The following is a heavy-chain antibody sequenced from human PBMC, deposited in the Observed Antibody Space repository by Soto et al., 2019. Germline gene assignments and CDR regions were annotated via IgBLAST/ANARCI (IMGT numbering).Heavy chain of an antibody. J-gene: IGHJ4*02. CDR2: ISYDGSNK. V-gene: IGHV3-30-3*01. CDR3: ARGRTPD. Sequence: QVQLVESGGGVVQPGGSLRLSCAASGFTFRTYAMHWVRQAPGKGLEWVAVISYDGSNKDYADSVKGRFTVSRDNSKNTVFLQMNSLRAEDTAVYYCARGRTPDGGQGTLVTVSS. CDR1: GFTFRTYA.